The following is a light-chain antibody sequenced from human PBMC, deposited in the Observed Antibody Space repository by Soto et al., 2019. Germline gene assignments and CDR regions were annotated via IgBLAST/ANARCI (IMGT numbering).Light chain of an antibody. V-gene: IGKV3-20*01. Sequence: EIVLTQSPGTLSLSPGERATLSCRASQSVNNNYLAWYQQKPGQAPRLLIYGTSSRATGIPDRFSGSGSGTDFTLTISRLEPEDFAVYFCQLYGGSPYFPFGPGTKVDIK. CDR1: QSVNNNY. CDR2: GTS. J-gene: IGKJ3*01. CDR3: QLYGGSPYFP.